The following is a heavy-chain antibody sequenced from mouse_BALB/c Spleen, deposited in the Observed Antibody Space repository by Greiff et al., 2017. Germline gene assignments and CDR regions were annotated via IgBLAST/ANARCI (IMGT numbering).Heavy chain of an antibody. V-gene: IGHV1-14*01. J-gene: IGHJ4*01. CDR3: AREGYGNYPYYAMDY. Sequence: EVKVVESGPELVKPGASVKMSCKASGYTFTSYVMHWVKQKPGQGLEWIGYINPYNDGTKYNEKFKGKATLTSDKSSSTAYMELSSLTSEDSAVYYCAREGYGNYPYYAMDYWGQGTSVTVSS. CDR1: GYTFTSYV. D-gene: IGHD2-1*01. CDR2: INPYNDGT.